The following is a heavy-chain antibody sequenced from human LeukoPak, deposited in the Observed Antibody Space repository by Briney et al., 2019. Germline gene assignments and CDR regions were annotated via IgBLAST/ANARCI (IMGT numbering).Heavy chain of an antibody. J-gene: IGHJ4*02. CDR2: INHSGST. CDR3: ARGRVGLGRDFWSGYYPRTYFDY. Sequence: SETLSLTCAVYGGSFSGYYWSWIRQPPGKGLEWIGEINHSGSTNYNPSLKSRVTISVDTSKNQFSLKLSSVTAADTAVYYCARGRVGLGRDFWSGYYPRTYFDYWGQGTLVTVSA. D-gene: IGHD3-3*01. CDR1: GGSFSGYY. V-gene: IGHV4-34*01.